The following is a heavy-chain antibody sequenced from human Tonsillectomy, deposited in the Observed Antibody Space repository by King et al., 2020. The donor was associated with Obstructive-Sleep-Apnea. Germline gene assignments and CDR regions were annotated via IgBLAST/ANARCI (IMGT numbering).Heavy chain of an antibody. D-gene: IGHD2-15*01. CDR1: GGAVSRSKW. Sequence: AGTRSLTCAVAGGAVSRSKWWTWVRQRPGEGLEWIGGSVRSGSTNYNPSLKSRATISVDQSNNQFSLTLSSVTAADTAVYYCASHLQTPGYGAFDIWGQGTVVTVSS. CDR3: ASHLQTPGYGAFDI. V-gene: IGHV4-4*02. CDR2: SVRSGST. J-gene: IGHJ3*02.